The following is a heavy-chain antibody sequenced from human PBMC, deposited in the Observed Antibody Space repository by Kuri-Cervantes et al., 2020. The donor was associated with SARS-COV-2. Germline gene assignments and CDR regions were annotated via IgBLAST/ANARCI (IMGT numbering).Heavy chain of an antibody. CDR2: INHSGST. CDR1: GGSFSGYY. V-gene: IGHV4-34*01. CDR3: ARESVELDAFDI. D-gene: IGHD1-7*01. J-gene: IGHJ3*02. Sequence: SQTLSLTCAVYGGSFSGYYWSWIRQPPGKGLEWIGEINHSGSTNYNPSLKSRVTISVDTSKNQFSLKLSSVTAADTAVYYCARESVELDAFDIWGQGPMVTVSS.